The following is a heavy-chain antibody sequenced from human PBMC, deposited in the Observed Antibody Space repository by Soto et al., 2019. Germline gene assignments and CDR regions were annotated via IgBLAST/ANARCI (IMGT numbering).Heavy chain of an antibody. J-gene: IGHJ3*01. Sequence: PGGSLRLSCTASEFTFSEYWMTWVRQAPGKGLECVANIKEDGSVKWYGDSVKGRFTISRDNTRNSLYLQMNSLRAEDTAVYYCARGDYHDTSGPFSDAFDVWGQGTMVTVSS. CDR1: EFTFSEYW. CDR3: ARGDYHDTSGPFSDAFDV. V-gene: IGHV3-7*04. D-gene: IGHD3-22*01. CDR2: IKEDGSVK.